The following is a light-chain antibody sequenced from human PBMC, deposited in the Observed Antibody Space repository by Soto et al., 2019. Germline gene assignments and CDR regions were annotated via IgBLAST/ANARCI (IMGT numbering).Light chain of an antibody. V-gene: IGKV3-20*01. CDR1: QSVSSSY. J-gene: IGKJ1*01. CDR3: QQYGSSPRT. Sequence: EIVLTQSPGTLSLSPGERATLSCRASQSVSSSYLAWYQQKPGQAPRLLIYGASSRATGIPDRFSGSGFGTDFTLTISRLEPEDFAVYYCQQYGSSPRTFCQGTEVEIK. CDR2: GAS.